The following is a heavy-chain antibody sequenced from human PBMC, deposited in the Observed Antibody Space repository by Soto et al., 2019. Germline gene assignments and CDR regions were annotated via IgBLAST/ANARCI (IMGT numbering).Heavy chain of an antibody. CDR2: IIPIFGTA. J-gene: IGHJ3*02. CDR1: GGAFSSYA. D-gene: IGHD3-22*01. CDR3: ARDGAGMIVVLDAFDI. V-gene: IGHV1-69*13. Sequence: GASVKVSCKASGGAFSSYAISWVRQAPGQGLEWMGGIIPIFGTANYAQKFQGRVTITADESTSTAYMELSSLRSEYTAVYYCARDGAGMIVVLDAFDIWGQGTMVTVAS.